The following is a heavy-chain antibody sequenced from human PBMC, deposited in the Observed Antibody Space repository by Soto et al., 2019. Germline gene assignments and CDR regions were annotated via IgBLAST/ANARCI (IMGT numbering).Heavy chain of an antibody. CDR2: IYWNDDK. J-gene: IGHJ4*02. V-gene: IGHV2-5*01. CDR1: GFSLSTSGVG. CDR3: AHIAVAGFFDY. D-gene: IGHD6-19*01. Sequence: QITLKESGPTLVKPTQTLTLTCTLSGFSLSTSGVGVGWIRQPPGKALEWLALIYWNDDKRYSPSLKSRLTITNDTSKNQVVLTMTNMDPVDTATYYCAHIAVAGFFDYWGQGTLVTVSS.